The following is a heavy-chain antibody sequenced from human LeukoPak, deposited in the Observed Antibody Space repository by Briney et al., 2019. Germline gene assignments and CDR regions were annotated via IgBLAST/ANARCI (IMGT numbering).Heavy chain of an antibody. J-gene: IGHJ4*02. CDR2: ISAYNGNT. CDR1: GYSFTAYG. D-gene: IGHD2-21*01. CDR3: ARDTALTAMGDGPEY. V-gene: IGHV1-18*01. Sequence: ASVKVSCKASGYSFTAYGITWMRQAPGRGLEWMGWISAYNGNTHYAERLQDRVTMTTDTSTSTAYMELRSLRSDDTAIYYCARDTALTAMGDGPEYWGQGTLVIVSS.